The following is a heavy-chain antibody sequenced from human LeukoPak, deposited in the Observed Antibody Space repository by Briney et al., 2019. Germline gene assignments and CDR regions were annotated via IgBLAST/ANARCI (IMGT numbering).Heavy chain of an antibody. CDR2: IRFDGSHK. CDR1: GFNFRNYA. CDR3: ARGASIVVVPAARRGYYFDY. V-gene: IGHV3-30*02. J-gene: IGHJ4*02. Sequence: GGSLRLSCAASGFNFRNYAMHWVRQAPGKEPEWVALIRFDGSHKYYADSVKGRFTISRDNAKNSLYLQMNSLRAEDTAVYYCARGASIVVVPAARRGYYFDYWGQGTLVTVSS. D-gene: IGHD2-2*01.